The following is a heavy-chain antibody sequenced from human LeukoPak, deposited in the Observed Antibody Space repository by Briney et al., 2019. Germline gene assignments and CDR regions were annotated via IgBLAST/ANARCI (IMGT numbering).Heavy chain of an antibody. J-gene: IGHJ5*02. CDR2: IYTSGST. Sequence: PSQTLSLTCTVSGCSISSGSYYWSWIRQPAGKGLEWIGRIYTSGSTNYNPSLKSRVTISVDTSKNQFSLKLSPVTAADTAVYYCAREPQLLFPQHNWFDPWGQGTLVTVSS. CDR1: GCSISSGSYY. CDR3: AREPQLLFPQHNWFDP. V-gene: IGHV4-61*02. D-gene: IGHD2-2*01.